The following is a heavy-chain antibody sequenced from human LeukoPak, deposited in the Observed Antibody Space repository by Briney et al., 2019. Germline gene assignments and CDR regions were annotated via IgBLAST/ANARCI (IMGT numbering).Heavy chain of an antibody. CDR1: GFTFSSYG. Sequence: GGSLRLSYAASGFTFSSYGMHWVRQAPGKGLEWVAVISYDGSNKYYADSVKGRFTISRDNSKNTLYLQMNSLRAEDTAVYYCANALLYYYGSGSYFRVDAFDIWGKGTMVTVSS. D-gene: IGHD3-10*01. CDR3: ANALLYYYGSGSYFRVDAFDI. J-gene: IGHJ3*02. CDR2: ISYDGSNK. V-gene: IGHV3-30*18.